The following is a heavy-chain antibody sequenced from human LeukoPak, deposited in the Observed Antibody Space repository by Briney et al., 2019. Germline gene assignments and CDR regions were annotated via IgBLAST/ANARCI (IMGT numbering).Heavy chain of an antibody. CDR3: ARIRGVIAGPFDY. D-gene: IGHD3-10*01. CDR2: ISYDGSNT. Sequence: GGSLRLSCAASGFTFSTYAIHWVRQAPGKGLEWVAVISYDGSNTYYAASVKGRFTISRDNSKNTLYLQMNSLRAEDTAMYYCARIRGVIAGPFDYWGQGTLVTVSS. J-gene: IGHJ4*02. CDR1: GFTFSTYA. V-gene: IGHV3-30-3*01.